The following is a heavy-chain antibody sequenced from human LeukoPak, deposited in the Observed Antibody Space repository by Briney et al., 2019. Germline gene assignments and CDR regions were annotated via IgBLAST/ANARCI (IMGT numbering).Heavy chain of an antibody. Sequence: GASVKVSCKASGGTFSSYAISWVRQAPGQGLEWMGGIIPIFGTANYAQKFQGRVTITADESTSTAYVELSSLRSEDTAVYYCARGNLNTELYYYYGMDVWGQGTTVTVSS. D-gene: IGHD5-18*01. CDR1: GGTFSSYA. CDR2: IIPIFGTA. J-gene: IGHJ6*02. V-gene: IGHV1-69*13. CDR3: ARGNLNTELYYYYGMDV.